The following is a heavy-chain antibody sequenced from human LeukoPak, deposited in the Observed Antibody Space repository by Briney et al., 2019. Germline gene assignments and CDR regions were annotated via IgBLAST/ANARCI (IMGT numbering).Heavy chain of an antibody. V-gene: IGHV1-2*02. Sequence: GASVKVSCKSSGYTFTDYYMHWVRQAAGQGLAWMGWISPNSGGTNYVQKCQGTVTMTRDKSISKVYMELTRVTSDDTAVYYCAREGDCFQHWGQGTLVTVSS. J-gene: IGHJ1*01. CDR1: GYTFTDYY. D-gene: IGHD2-21*02. CDR3: AREGDCFQH. CDR2: ISPNSGGT.